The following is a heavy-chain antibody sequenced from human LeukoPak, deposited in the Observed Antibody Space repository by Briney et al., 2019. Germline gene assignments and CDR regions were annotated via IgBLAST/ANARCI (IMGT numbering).Heavy chain of an antibody. CDR3: AKAEGYDILTGLDY. D-gene: IGHD3-9*01. Sequence: GGSLRLSCATSGFTFSSYAMSWVRQAPGKGLEWVSGIGASGGSTYYADSVKGRLTISRDNSKNTLYLQMNSLRTEDTAVYYCAKAEGYDILTGLDYWGQGTLVTVSS. V-gene: IGHV3-23*01. CDR2: IGASGGST. J-gene: IGHJ4*02. CDR1: GFTFSSYA.